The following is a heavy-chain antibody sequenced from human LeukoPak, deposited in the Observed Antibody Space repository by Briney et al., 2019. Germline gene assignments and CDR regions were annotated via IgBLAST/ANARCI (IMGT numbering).Heavy chain of an antibody. V-gene: IGHV3-48*01. CDR1: GFTFSSYN. CDR2: ISSRSSTI. D-gene: IGHD5-18*01. Sequence: PGRSLRLSCAASGFTFSSYNMNWVPQAPGKGLEWVSYISSRSSTIYYADSVKGRSTISRDNAKNSLYLQMNSLRAEDTAVYYCAGWDTAMVPYWGQGTLVTVSS. CDR3: AGWDTAMVPY. J-gene: IGHJ4*02.